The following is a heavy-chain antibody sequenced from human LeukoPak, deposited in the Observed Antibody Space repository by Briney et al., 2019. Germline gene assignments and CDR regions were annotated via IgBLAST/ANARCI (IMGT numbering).Heavy chain of an antibody. J-gene: IGHJ4*02. CDR2: IYHSGST. V-gene: IGHV4-30-2*01. D-gene: IGHD6-19*01. Sequence: PSGTLSLTCTVSGGSISSGGYYWSWIRQPPGKGLEWIGYIYHSGSTYYNPSLKSRVTISVDTSKNQFSLKLNSVTAADTAVYYCVLQWFGSGWRAFDYWGQGTLVTVSS. CDR3: VLQWFGSGWRAFDY. CDR1: GGSISSGGYY.